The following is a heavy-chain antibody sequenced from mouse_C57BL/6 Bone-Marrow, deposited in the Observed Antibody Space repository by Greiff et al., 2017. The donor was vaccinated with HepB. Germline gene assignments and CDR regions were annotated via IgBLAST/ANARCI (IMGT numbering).Heavy chain of an antibody. V-gene: IGHV1-59*01. CDR2: IDPSDSYT. CDR3: ARGGPYYYGSRYFDY. J-gene: IGHJ2*01. Sequence: QVQLQQPGAELVRPGTSVKLSCKASGYTFTSYWMHWVKQRPGQGLEWIGVIDPSDSYTNYNQKFKGKATLTVDTSSSTAYMQLSSLTSEDSAVYYCARGGPYYYGSRYFDYWGQGTTLTVSS. CDR1: GYTFTSYW. D-gene: IGHD1-1*01.